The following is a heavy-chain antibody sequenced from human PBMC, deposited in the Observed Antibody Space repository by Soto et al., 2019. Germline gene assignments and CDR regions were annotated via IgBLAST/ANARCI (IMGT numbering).Heavy chain of an antibody. CDR1: GFMFSNHG. V-gene: IGHV3-30*02. D-gene: IGHD5-12*01. CDR3: AKDLGSGYDQKGVFDY. CDR2: IWSDGNNR. J-gene: IGHJ4*02. Sequence: GGSLRLSCAASGFMFSNHGMHWVRQAPGKGLEWVAVIWSDGNNRYYADSVKGRFTISRDNSKNTLYLQMNSLRAEDTAVYYCAKDLGSGYDQKGVFDYWGQGT.